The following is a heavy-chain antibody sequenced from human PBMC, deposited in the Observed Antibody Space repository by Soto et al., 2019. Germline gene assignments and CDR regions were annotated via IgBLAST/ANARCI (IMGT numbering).Heavy chain of an antibody. CDR2: ISSSSSYI. D-gene: IGHD3-9*01. Sequence: GGSLRLSCAASGFTFSSYSMNWVRQAPGKGLEWVSSISSSSSYIYYADSVKGRFTISRDNAKNSLYLQMTSLRAEDTAVYYCARAGVWLRYFDWGPPDAFDIWGQGTMVTVSS. V-gene: IGHV3-21*01. CDR1: GFTFSSYS. J-gene: IGHJ3*02. CDR3: ARAGVWLRYFDWGPPDAFDI.